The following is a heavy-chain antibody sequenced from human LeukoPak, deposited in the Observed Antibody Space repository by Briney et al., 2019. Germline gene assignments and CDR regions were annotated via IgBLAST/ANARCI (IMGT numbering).Heavy chain of an antibody. CDR1: GFTFSSYW. Sequence: PGGSLRLSCAASGFTFSSYWMSWVRQAPGKGLEWVSYISSSGSTIYYADSVKGRFTISRDNAKNSLYLQMNSLRAEDTAVYYCARDPSKSYDYYYYGMDVWGQGTTVTVSS. CDR3: ARDPSKSYDYYYYGMDV. D-gene: IGHD1-26*01. V-gene: IGHV3-48*04. J-gene: IGHJ6*02. CDR2: ISSSGSTI.